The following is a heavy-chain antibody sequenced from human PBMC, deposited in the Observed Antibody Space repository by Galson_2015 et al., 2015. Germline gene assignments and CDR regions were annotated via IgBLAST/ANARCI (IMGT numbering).Heavy chain of an antibody. D-gene: IGHD3-22*01. CDR3: AKTHYYDSSGYLAIDP. Sequence: RGSTKYNPSLKSRVTISVDTSKNQFSLKLSSVTAADTAVYYCAKTHYYDSSGYLAIDPWGQGTLVTVSS. J-gene: IGHJ5*02. V-gene: IGHV4-59*01. CDR2: RGST.